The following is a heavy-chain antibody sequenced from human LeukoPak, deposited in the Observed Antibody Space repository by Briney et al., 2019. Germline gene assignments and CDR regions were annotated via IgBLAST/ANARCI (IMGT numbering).Heavy chain of an antibody. V-gene: IGHV4-34*01. J-gene: IGHJ6*03. CDR2: INHSGST. D-gene: IGHD6-13*01. CDR1: GGSFSGYY. Sequence: SETLSLTCAVYGGSFSGYYWSWIRQPPGKGLEWIGEINHSGSTNYNPSLKRRVTISVDTSKNQFSLKLSSVTAADTAVYYCARGRSSSWLYYYYMDVWGKGTTVTVSS. CDR3: ARGRSSSWLYYYYMDV.